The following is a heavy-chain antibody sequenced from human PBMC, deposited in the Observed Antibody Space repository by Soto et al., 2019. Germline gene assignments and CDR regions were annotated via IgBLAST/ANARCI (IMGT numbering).Heavy chain of an antibody. CDR1: GFTFSSYG. V-gene: IGHV3-30*18. CDR3: AKEGSDTALGTGAFDI. CDR2: ISYDGSNK. J-gene: IGHJ3*02. D-gene: IGHD5-18*01. Sequence: QVQVVESGGGVVQPGRSLRLSCATSGFTFSSYGMHWVRQAPGKGLDWVAVISYDGSNKYFADSVKGRFTISRDNSKKTLYLQMNSLRAEDTAVYYCAKEGSDTALGTGAFDIWGQGTMVTVSS.